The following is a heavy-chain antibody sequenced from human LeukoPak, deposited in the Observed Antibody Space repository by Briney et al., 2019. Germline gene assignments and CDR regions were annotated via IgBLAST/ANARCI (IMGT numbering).Heavy chain of an antibody. D-gene: IGHD6-19*01. CDR1: GFTISSYE. J-gene: IGHJ4*02. V-gene: IGHV3-48*03. CDR3: AKSHSSGWYGPDY. Sequence: PGGSLRLSCAASGFTISSYEMNWVRQAPGRGLEWISYISSSGTTIYYADSVKGRLTISRDNAKNSLYLQMNSLRAEDTAVYYCAKSHSSGWYGPDYWGQGTLVTVSS. CDR2: ISSSGTTI.